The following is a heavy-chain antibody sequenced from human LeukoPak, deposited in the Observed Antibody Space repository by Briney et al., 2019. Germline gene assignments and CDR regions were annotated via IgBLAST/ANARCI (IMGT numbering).Heavy chain of an antibody. CDR2: IYYSGSA. V-gene: IGHV4-59*02. D-gene: IGHD4-11*01. J-gene: IGHJ6*02. Sequence: PSEALSLTCTVSGDSVTTYYWSWIRQPPGKGLEWLGYIYYSGSATYNPSLKSRVTISVDTSKNQFSLKLSSVTAADTAVYYCARDGSNWSNDYYHGVDVWGQGTTVTVSS. CDR1: GDSVTTYY. CDR3: ARDGSNWSNDYYHGVDV.